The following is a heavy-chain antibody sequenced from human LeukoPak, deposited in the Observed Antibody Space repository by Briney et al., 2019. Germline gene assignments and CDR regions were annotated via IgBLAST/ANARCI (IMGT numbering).Heavy chain of an antibody. D-gene: IGHD6-13*01. CDR1: GFTVNIAW. Sequence: SGGSLRLSCAASGFTVNIAWMNWVRQAPGKGLEWIGRIKSKTEGGTTDYAAPVKGRFTISRDDSKNTVYLQMNSLKTEDTAVYYCTTDSAAAEGLDYWGQGTLVTVSS. CDR2: IKSKTEGGTT. CDR3: TTDSAAAEGLDY. V-gene: IGHV3-15*01. J-gene: IGHJ4*02.